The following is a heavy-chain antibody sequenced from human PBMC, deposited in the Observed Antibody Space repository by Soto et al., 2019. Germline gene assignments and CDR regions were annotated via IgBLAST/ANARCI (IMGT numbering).Heavy chain of an antibody. CDR2: LYSGGET. CDR1: GFTGSNNY. Sequence: EVQLVESGGGLVQPGGSLRLSCVASGFTGSNNYMTWVRQAPGKGLEWVSNLYSGGETYYTDSVKGRFTIARDSSTNTLYLQMDNVRVEVTAVYYCERDPSVNWAWGKGTTVTVSS. V-gene: IGHV3-66*01. J-gene: IGHJ6*04. CDR3: ERDPSVNWA. D-gene: IGHD3-16*01.